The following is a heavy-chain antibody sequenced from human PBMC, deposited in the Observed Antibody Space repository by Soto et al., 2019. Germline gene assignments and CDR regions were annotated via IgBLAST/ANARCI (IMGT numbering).Heavy chain of an antibody. J-gene: IGHJ1*01. CDR2: IIPILGIA. CDR1: GDTFSSYT. D-gene: IGHD2-21*01. CDR3: FLAPFHAAPAPLAY. Sequence: SVKVSCKASGDTFSSYTISWVRQAPGQGLEWMGRIIPILGIANYAQKFQGRVTITADKSTSTAYMGLSSLRSEDTAVYYCFLAPFHAAPAPLAYCAQGSLVPVSA. V-gene: IGHV1-69*02.